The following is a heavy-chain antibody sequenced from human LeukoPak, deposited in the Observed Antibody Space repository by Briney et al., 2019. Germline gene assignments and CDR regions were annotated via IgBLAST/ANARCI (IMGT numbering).Heavy chain of an antibody. CDR1: GYTFTSYG. Sequence: SVKVSCKASGYTFTSYGISWVRQAPGQGLEWMGGIIPIFGTANYAQKFQGRVTITADKSTSTAYMELSSLRSEDTAVYYCARNGGYYDSSGYSDYYYYMDVWGKGTTVTVSS. CDR2: IIPIFGTA. V-gene: IGHV1-69*06. J-gene: IGHJ6*03. CDR3: ARNGGYYDSSGYSDYYYYMDV. D-gene: IGHD3-22*01.